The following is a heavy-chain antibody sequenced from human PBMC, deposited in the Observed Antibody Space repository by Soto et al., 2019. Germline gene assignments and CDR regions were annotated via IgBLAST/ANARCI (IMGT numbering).Heavy chain of an antibody. CDR3: ARYVYTSASFFDF. J-gene: IGHJ4*02. V-gene: IGHV3-33*01. Sequence: QVQLVESGGGVVQPGRSLRLSCAASGFTLSSYGIHWVRQAPGKGLEWVAVIWNDGSITDTDSVRGRFTISRDDSKNTVYLQMNSQRAEETAVDYCARYVYTSASFFDFWGQGTLVTVSS. CDR1: GFTLSSYG. D-gene: IGHD3-10*01. CDR2: IWNDGSIT.